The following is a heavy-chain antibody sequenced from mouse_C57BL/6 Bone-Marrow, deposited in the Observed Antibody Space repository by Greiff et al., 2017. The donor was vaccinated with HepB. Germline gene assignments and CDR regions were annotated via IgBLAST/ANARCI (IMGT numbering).Heavy chain of an antibody. CDR3: ARERATVVAHYYAMDY. CDR2: ISRGSSTI. J-gene: IGHJ4*01. V-gene: IGHV5-17*01. Sequence: EVMLVESGGGLVKPGGSLKLSCAASGFTFSDYGMHWVSQAPEKGLEWVAYISRGSSTIYYADTVKGRFTISRDNAKNTLFLQMTSLRSEDTAMYYCARERATVVAHYYAMDYWGQGTAVTVSA. D-gene: IGHD1-1*01. CDR1: GFTFSDYG.